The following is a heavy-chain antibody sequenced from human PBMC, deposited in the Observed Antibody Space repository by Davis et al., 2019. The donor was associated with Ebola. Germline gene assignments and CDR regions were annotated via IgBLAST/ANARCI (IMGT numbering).Heavy chain of an antibody. D-gene: IGHD2-8*02. Sequence: GGSLRLSCEASGFSFSSYAMYWVRQAPGTGLEWVALISYNGVNEDYEDSVKGRFTISRDNSKNTLYLQMNSLRPEDTAIYYCAKDPGGHTGESDYWGQGTLVIVSS. J-gene: IGHJ4*02. CDR1: GFSFSSYA. CDR2: ISYNGVNE. CDR3: AKDPGGHTGESDY. V-gene: IGHV3-30-3*01.